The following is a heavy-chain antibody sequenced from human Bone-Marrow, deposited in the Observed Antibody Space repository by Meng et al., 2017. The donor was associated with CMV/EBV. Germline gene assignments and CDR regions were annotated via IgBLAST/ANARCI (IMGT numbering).Heavy chain of an antibody. J-gene: IGHJ4*02. Sequence: GESLKIFCAASGFTFSSYSMNWVRQAPGKGLEWVSSISSSSSYIYYADSVKGRFTISRDNAKNSLYLQMNSLRAEDTAVYYCAREGFFGVVTPAPFDYWGQGTLVTVSS. V-gene: IGHV3-21*01. CDR1: GFTFSSYS. D-gene: IGHD3-3*01. CDR3: AREGFFGVVTPAPFDY. CDR2: ISSSSSYI.